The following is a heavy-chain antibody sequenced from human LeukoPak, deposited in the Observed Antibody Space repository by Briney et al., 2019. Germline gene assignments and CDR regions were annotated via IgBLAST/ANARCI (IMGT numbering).Heavy chain of an antibody. CDR1: GGSISSYY. CDR3: ARAAYPMVRGVIDWFDP. J-gene: IGHJ5*02. D-gene: IGHD3-10*01. Sequence: PSETLSLTCTVSGGSISSYYWSWIRQPPGKGLEWIAYISDIGSINYNPSLKSRVTISLDTSKNQFSLKLSSVTATDTAVYYCARAAYPMVRGVIDWFDPWGQGTLVTVSS. CDR2: ISDIGSI. V-gene: IGHV4-59*08.